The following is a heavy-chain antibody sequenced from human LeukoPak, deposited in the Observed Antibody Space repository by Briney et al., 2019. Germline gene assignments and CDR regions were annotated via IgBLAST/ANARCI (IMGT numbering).Heavy chain of an antibody. CDR3: AKKFRGTAVISGDYFDY. V-gene: IGHV3-30-3*02. J-gene: IGHJ4*02. CDR1: GFTFSSYA. D-gene: IGHD4-17*01. CDR2: MSSDGSKK. Sequence: TGGSLRLSCAASGFTFSSYAMHWVRQTPGKGLEWVAVMSSDGSKKYYADSVKGRFTISRDNSKNTLYLQMNSLRAEGTAVYYCAKKFRGTAVISGDYFDYWGQGTLVTVSS.